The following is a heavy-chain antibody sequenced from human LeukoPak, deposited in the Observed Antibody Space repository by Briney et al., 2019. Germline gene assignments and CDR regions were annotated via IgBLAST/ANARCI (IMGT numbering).Heavy chain of an antibody. D-gene: IGHD2-15*01. CDR1: GGSISSYY. CDR3: ARGLGYCSGGSCSYYFDY. V-gene: IGHV4-4*07. J-gene: IGHJ4*02. Sequence: SETLSLTCTVSGGSISSYYWSWIRQPAGKGLEWIGRIYTSGSTNYNPSLKSRVTMSVDTSKNQFSLKLSSVTAADTAVYYCARGLGYCSGGSCSYYFDYWGQGTLVTVSS. CDR2: IYTSGST.